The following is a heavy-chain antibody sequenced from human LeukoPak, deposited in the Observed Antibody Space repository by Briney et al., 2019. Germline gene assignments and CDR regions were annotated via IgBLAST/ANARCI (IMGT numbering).Heavy chain of an antibody. CDR1: GFTFSSYS. J-gene: IGHJ4*02. CDR3: ARKYCSTTSCLFDN. V-gene: IGHV3-48*04. Sequence: PGGSLRLSCAASGFTFSSYSMNRVRQAPGKGLQWVSDISSSGTTIYYADSVKGRFTISRDNAKNSLYLQMNSLRAEDTAVYYCARKYCSTTSCLFDNWGQGTLVTVSS. CDR2: ISSSGTTI. D-gene: IGHD2-2*01.